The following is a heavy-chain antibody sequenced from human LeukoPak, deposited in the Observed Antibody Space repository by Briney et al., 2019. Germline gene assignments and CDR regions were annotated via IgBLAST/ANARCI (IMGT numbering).Heavy chain of an antibody. D-gene: IGHD3-3*01. CDR3: ARGFAPIDY. CDR2: INTNTGNP. J-gene: IGHJ4*02. CDR1: GYTFTGYY. Sequence: ASVKVSCKASGYTFTGYYIHWMRQAPGQGLEWMGWINTNTGNPTYAQGFTGRFVFSLDTSVSTAYLQISSLKAEDTAVYYCARGFAPIDYWGQGTLVTVSS. V-gene: IGHV7-4-1*02.